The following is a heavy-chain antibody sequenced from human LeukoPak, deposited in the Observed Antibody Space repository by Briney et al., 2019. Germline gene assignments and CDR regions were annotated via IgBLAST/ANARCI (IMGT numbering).Heavy chain of an antibody. CDR3: AKGHYYDSSGSFDY. V-gene: IGHV3-30*18. Sequence: PGGSLRLSCAVSGFTFGDYGMHWVRQAPGKGLEWVAVISYDGSNKYYADSVKGRFTISRDNSKNTLYLQMNSLRAEDTAVYYCAKGHYYDSSGSFDYWGQGTLVTVSS. J-gene: IGHJ4*02. CDR2: ISYDGSNK. CDR1: GFTFGDYG. D-gene: IGHD3-22*01.